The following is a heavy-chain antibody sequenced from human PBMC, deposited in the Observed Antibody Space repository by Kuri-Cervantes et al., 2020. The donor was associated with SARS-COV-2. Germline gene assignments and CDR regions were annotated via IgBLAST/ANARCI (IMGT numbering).Heavy chain of an antibody. D-gene: IGHD1-26*01. J-gene: IGHJ6*03. V-gene: IGHV3-9*01. CDR1: GFTFDDYA. CDR3: ARVGSSYHYYYYYYMDV. CDR2: ISWNSGSI. Sequence: SLKISCAVSGFTFDDYAMHWVRQAPGKGLEWVSGISWNSGSIGYADSVKGRFTISRDNGKNSLYLQMNSLRGEDTAFYYCARVGSSYHYYYYYYMDVWGKGTTVTVSS.